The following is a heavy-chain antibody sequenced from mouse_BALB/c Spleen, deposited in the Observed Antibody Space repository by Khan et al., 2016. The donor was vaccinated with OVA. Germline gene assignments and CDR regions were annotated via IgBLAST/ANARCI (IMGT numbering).Heavy chain of an antibody. J-gene: IGHJ2*01. D-gene: IGHD1-3*01. CDR2: LWAGGST. Sequence: QVQLMESGPGLVAPSQSLSITCTVSGFSLPSNGVHWVRKPPGKGLEWRGVLWAGGSTNYNSALMSRLSISKDNSKSQVFLKMNSLQTDDTARYYCARLEDIWGQGTTLTVSS. CDR1: GFSLPSNG. V-gene: IGHV2-9*02. CDR3: ARLEDI.